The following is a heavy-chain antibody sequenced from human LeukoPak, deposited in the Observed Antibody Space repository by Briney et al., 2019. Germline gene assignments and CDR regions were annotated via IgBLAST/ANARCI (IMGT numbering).Heavy chain of an antibody. Sequence: GSLRLSCAASGFTFSSYAMSWIRQPPGKGLEWIGEINHSGSTNYNPSLKSRVTISVDTSKNQLSLKLSSVTAADTAVYYCARITIFGMIIDSWGQGTLVTVSS. D-gene: IGHD3-3*01. CDR3: ARITIFGMIIDS. CDR1: GFTFSSYA. CDR2: INHSGST. J-gene: IGHJ4*02. V-gene: IGHV4-34*01.